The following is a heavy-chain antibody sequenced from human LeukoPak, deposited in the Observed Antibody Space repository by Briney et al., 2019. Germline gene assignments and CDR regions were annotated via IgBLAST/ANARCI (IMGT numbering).Heavy chain of an antibody. CDR3: ARSPSSGENDAFDI. CDR2: IYPGDSD. J-gene: IGHJ3*02. CDR1: GSPFTTHW. V-gene: IGHV5-51*01. D-gene: IGHD2-15*01. Sequence: GGSLQISCKGSGSPFTTHWIGWVRPVPGKGLEWMAIIYPGDSDRYSPSFQGQVSISVDRSINTAYLQWSSLKASDTAMYYCARSPSSGENDAFDIWGQGTMVTVSS.